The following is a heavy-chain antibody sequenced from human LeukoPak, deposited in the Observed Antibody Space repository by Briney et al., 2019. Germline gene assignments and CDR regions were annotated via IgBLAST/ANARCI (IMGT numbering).Heavy chain of an antibody. Sequence: PGGSLRLSCAASGFTFSSYGMHWVRQAPGKGLEWVAVISYDRSNKDYADSVKGRFTISRDSSKNTLYLQLNSLRAEDTAVYYCARDRSGIYDAFDIWGQGTMVTVSS. V-gene: IGHV3-30*03. CDR2: ISYDRSNK. J-gene: IGHJ3*02. D-gene: IGHD1-26*01. CDR3: ARDRSGIYDAFDI. CDR1: GFTFSSYG.